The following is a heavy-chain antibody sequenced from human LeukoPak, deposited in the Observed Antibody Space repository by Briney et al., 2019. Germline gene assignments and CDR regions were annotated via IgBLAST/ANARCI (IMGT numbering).Heavy chain of an antibody. CDR1: GGSISSYY. V-gene: IGHV4-59*08. J-gene: IGHJ4*02. CDR2: IYYSGST. D-gene: IGHD5-18*01. CDR3: ARLRYSYGYDY. Sequence: PSETLSLICTVSGGSISSYYWSWIRQPPGKGLEWIGYIYYSGSTNYNPSLKSRVTISVDTSKNQFSLKLSSVTAADTAVYYCARLRYSYGYDYWGQGTLVTVSS.